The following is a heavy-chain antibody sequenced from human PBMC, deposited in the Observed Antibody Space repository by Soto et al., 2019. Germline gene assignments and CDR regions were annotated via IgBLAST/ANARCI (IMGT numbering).Heavy chain of an antibody. D-gene: IGHD6-13*01. CDR1: GFTFSNYA. V-gene: IGHV3-23*01. J-gene: IGHJ4*02. CDR2: ISGSGGST. Sequence: GGALRLSCAASGFTFSNYAMSWVRQAPGSGLEWVSSISGSGGSTFYTNSVKGRFTISRDNFRNTLYLQMNSLRVEDAAVYYCDKGVDSSHRYPASFDYRGQGTLVTGSS. CDR3: DKGVDSSHRYPASFDY.